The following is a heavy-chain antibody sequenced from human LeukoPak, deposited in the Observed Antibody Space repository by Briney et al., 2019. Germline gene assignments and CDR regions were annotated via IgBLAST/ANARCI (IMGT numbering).Heavy chain of an antibody. CDR2: IIPILGIA. D-gene: IGHD3-10*01. CDR1: GGTFSSYA. J-gene: IGHJ5*02. V-gene: IGHV1-69*04. Sequence: SVKVSCKASGGTFSSYAISWVRQAPGQGLEWMGRIIPILGIANYAQKFQGRVTITADKSASTAYMELSSLRAEDTAVYYCARGSITMVRGVITDNWFDPWGQGTLVTVSS. CDR3: ARGSITMVRGVITDNWFDP.